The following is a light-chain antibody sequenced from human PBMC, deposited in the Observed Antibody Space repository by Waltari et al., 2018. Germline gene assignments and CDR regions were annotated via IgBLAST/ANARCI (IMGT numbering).Light chain of an antibody. J-gene: IGLJ1*01. V-gene: IGLV2-14*03. CDR1: SSDIGCYNY. Sequence: QFALAPPASVSGFPGQSITIPCTGTSSDIGCYNYVSWSQQHPDKAPTVIIYDVNKRPSGVSLRFSGSKSGNTASLTISGLQPEDEADYFCSSYTSSSTNYVFGTATKVTVL. CDR2: DVN. CDR3: SSYTSSSTNYV.